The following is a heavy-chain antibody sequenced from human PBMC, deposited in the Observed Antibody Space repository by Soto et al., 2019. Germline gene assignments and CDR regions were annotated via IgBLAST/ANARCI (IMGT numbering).Heavy chain of an antibody. D-gene: IGHD2-15*01. CDR3: ASSVVVPSTMNYFDY. CDR2: IFPADSDT. CDR1: GYSFSNYW. J-gene: IGHJ4*02. V-gene: IGHV5-51*01. Sequence: PGESLKISCKGSGYSFSNYWIAWLRQMPGKGLEWMGIIFPADSDTKYSPSFQGQVTISADKSISTAYLQWSSLKAPDTAMYYCASSVVVPSTMNYFDYWGQGSLVTVSS.